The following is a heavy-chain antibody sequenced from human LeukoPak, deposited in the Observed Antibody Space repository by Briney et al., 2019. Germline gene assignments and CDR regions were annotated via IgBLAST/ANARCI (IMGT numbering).Heavy chain of an antibody. CDR1: GGSFSGYY. CDR3: ELGEGPKSYFDY. CDR2: INHSGST. J-gene: IGHJ4*02. V-gene: IGHV4-34*01. Sequence: SETLSLTCAVYGGSFSGYYWSWIRQPPGKGLEWIGEINHSGSTNYNPSLKSRVTISVDTSKNQFSLKLSSVTAADTAVYYCELGEGPKSYFDYWGQGTLVTVSS.